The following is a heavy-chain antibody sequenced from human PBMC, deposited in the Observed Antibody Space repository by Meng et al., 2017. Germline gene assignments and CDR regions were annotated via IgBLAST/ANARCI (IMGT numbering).Heavy chain of an antibody. J-gene: IGHJ5*02. D-gene: IGHD5-12*01. CDR3: ASKGGLSTYNWFDP. Sequence: QVPLPASGPGLVKPSQTLSLTCTVSGGSISSGGYYRSWLRQHPGKCLEWIGYIYYSGSTYYNPSLKSRVTISVDTSKNQFSLKLSSVTAADTAVYYCASKGGLSTYNWFDPWGQGTLVTVSS. CDR1: GGSISSGGYY. CDR2: IYYSGST. V-gene: IGHV4-31*03.